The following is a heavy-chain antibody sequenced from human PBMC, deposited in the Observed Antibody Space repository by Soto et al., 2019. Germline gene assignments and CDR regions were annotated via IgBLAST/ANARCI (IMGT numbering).Heavy chain of an antibody. CDR2: ISSSSVYT. CDR1: VFTVSDYY. V-gene: IGHV3-11*06. D-gene: IGHD4-17*01. J-gene: IGHJ4*02. Sequence: GALRLSCAASVFTVSDYYMSWIRQAPGKGLEWVSYISSSSVYTNYADSVKGRFTISRDNAKNSLYLQMNSLRAEDTAVYYCAKEYGRLDYWGQGTLVTVSS. CDR3: AKEYGRLDY.